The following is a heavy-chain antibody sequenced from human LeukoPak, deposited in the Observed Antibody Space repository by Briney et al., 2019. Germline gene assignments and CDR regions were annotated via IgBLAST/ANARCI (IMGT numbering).Heavy chain of an antibody. V-gene: IGHV1-8*03. CDR2: MNPNSGNT. CDR1: GYTFTSYD. D-gene: IGHD3-22*01. J-gene: IGHJ5*02. CDR3: ARSYYYDSSGYYHDWFDP. Sequence: ASVKVSCKASGYTFTSYDINWVRQATGQGLEWMGWMNPNSGNTGYAQKFQGRVTINRNTSISTAYMELSSLRSEDTAVYYCARSYYYDSSGYYHDWFDPWGQGTLVTVSS.